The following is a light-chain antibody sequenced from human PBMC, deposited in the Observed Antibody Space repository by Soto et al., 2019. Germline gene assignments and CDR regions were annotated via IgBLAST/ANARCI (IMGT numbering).Light chain of an antibody. CDR3: QSYDSSLRGV. CDR1: SSNIGAGYD. CDR2: GNS. Sequence: QTVVTQLPSVSGAPGQRVTISCTGSSSNIGAGYDVHWYQQLPGTAPKLLIYGNSNRPSGVPDRFSGSKSGTSASLAITGLQAEDEADYYCQSYDSSLRGVFGTGTKLTVL. J-gene: IGLJ1*01. V-gene: IGLV1-40*01.